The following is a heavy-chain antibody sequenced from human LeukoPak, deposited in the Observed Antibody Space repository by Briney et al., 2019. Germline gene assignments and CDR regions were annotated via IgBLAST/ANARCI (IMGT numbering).Heavy chain of an antibody. Sequence: SETLSLTCTVSGGSISSYYWSWIRQPAGKGLEWIGRIYTSGSTNYNPSLKSRVTMSVDTSKNQFSLKLSSVTAADTAVYYCARDPIAARSLGYYYYGMDVWGQGTTVTVSS. CDR2: IYTSGST. V-gene: IGHV4-4*07. CDR3: ARDPIAARSLGYYYYGMDV. J-gene: IGHJ6*02. CDR1: GGSISSYY. D-gene: IGHD6-6*01.